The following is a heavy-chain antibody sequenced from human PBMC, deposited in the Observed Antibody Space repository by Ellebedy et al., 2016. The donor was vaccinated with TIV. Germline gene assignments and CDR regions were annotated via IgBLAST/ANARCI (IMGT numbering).Heavy chain of an antibody. CDR3: AREGYCSGGSCYNPLWFDP. CDR1: GGTFSSYA. CDR2: IIPIFGTA. J-gene: IGHJ5*02. V-gene: IGHV1-69*13. Sequence: SVKVSCXASGGTFSSYAISWVRQAPGQGLEWMGGIIPIFGTANYAQKFQGRVTITADESTSTAYMELSSLRSEDTAVYYCAREGYCSGGSCYNPLWFDPWGQGTLVTVSS. D-gene: IGHD2-15*01.